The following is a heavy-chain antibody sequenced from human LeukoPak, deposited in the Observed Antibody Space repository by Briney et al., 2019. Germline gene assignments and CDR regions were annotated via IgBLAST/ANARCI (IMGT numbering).Heavy chain of an antibody. J-gene: IGHJ4*02. CDR3: ARHHLYDSSGDGRYYFDY. CDR1: GYSISSGYH. CDR2: MSHSGST. Sequence: SETLPLTCGVSGYSISSGYHWGWIRQPTGKGLEWIGSMSHSGSTYYSPSLKSRFTISVDTSKNQFSVKLSSVTAADTAVYYCARHHLYDSSGDGRYYFDYWGQGTLVTVSS. D-gene: IGHD3-22*01. V-gene: IGHV4-38-2*01.